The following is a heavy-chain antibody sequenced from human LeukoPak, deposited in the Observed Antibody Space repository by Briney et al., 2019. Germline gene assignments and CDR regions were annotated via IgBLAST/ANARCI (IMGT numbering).Heavy chain of an antibody. CDR3: AKAVSLIAAAASGY. J-gene: IGHJ4*02. CDR1: GFTFGSYS. V-gene: IGHV3-23*01. D-gene: IGHD6-13*01. CDR2: ISGSGGST. Sequence: GGSLRLSCAASGFTFGSYSKNWVRQAPGKGLEWVSAISGSGGSTYYADSVKGRFTISRDNSKNTLYLQMNSLRAEDTAVYYCAKAVSLIAAAASGYWGQGTLVTVSS.